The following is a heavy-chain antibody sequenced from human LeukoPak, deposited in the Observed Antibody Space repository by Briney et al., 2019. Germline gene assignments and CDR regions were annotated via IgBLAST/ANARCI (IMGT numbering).Heavy chain of an antibody. J-gene: IGHJ4*02. Sequence: PSETLSLTCTVSGGSISSYYWSWIRQPPGKGLEWIGYIYYSGSTNYNPSLKSRVTISVDASKNQFSLKLSSVPAADTAVYYCARGGYDILTGYQYYFDYWGQGTLVTVSS. CDR2: IYYSGST. CDR1: GGSISSYY. D-gene: IGHD3-9*01. V-gene: IGHV4-59*12. CDR3: ARGGYDILTGYQYYFDY.